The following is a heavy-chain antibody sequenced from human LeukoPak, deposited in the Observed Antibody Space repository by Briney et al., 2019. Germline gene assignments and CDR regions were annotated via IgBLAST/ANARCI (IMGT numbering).Heavy chain of an antibody. CDR3: AKDIGPTGDAFHI. CDR2: ISWNSGFI. J-gene: IGHJ3*02. CDR1: GFTFGDYA. Sequence: GGSLRLSCSATGFTFGDYAMHWVRQAPGKCLEWVSGISWNSGFIDYADSVKGRFTISRDNAKNSLYLQLNSLRPEDMAFYYCAKDIGPTGDAFHIWGQGTVVTVSS. D-gene: IGHD1-14*01. V-gene: IGHV3-9*03.